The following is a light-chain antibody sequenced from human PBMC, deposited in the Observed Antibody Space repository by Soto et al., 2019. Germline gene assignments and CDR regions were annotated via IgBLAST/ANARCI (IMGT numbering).Light chain of an antibody. CDR3: HQYGRSPDRDRRT. CDR1: QSISSSI. Sequence: EIVWTQSPGTLSLSPGERATLSCRASQSISSSILAWDQQKPGRAPRLLLYGATNRAAGIPNRFSGSGAGTHFPLTIIRLEPVYVEMYDWHQYGRSPDRDRRTVGQGTKVEV. J-gene: IGKJ1*01. CDR2: GAT. V-gene: IGKV3-20*01.